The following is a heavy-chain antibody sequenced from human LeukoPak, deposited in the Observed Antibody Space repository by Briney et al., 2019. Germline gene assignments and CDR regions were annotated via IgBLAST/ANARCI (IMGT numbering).Heavy chain of an antibody. J-gene: IGHJ4*02. CDR1: GYAFTSYD. Sequence: ASVKVSCKASGYAFTSYDINWVRQVTGQGLEWMGWMNPNSGNTGYAQKFQGRVTITRNTSISTAYMELSSLRSEDTAVYYCARAGATSSYYFDYWGQGTLVTVSS. D-gene: IGHD1-26*01. V-gene: IGHV1-8*03. CDR3: ARAGATSSYYFDY. CDR2: MNPNSGNT.